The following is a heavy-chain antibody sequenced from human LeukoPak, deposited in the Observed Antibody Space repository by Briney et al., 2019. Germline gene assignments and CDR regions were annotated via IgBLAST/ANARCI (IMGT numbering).Heavy chain of an antibody. CDR1: GFTLSDHY. J-gene: IGHJ3*02. Sequence: PGGSLRLSCAASGFTLSDHYMDWVRQAPGKGLEWVGRTRNKANSYTTEYAASVKGRFTISRDDSKNSLYLQMNSLKTEDTAVYYCASEGERRGAFDIWGQGTMVTVSS. CDR3: ASEGERRGAFDI. V-gene: IGHV3-72*01. CDR2: TRNKANSYTT. D-gene: IGHD1-1*01.